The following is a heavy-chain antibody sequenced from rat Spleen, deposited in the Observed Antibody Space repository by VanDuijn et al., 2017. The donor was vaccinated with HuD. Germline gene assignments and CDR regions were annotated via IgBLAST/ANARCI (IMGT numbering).Heavy chain of an antibody. J-gene: IGHJ2*01. Sequence: EVQLVESGGGLVQPGRSLKLSCAASGFTFSDSYMPWVRQAPTKGLEWVASISYDVGSTYYRDSGKGRFTISRVNAKSSLYLQMDSLRSEETATYYCTKLNYGFDYWGQGVMVTVSS. V-gene: IGHV5-20*01. CDR2: ISYDVGST. D-gene: IGHD1-11*01. CDR3: TKLNYGFDY. CDR1: GFTFSDSY.